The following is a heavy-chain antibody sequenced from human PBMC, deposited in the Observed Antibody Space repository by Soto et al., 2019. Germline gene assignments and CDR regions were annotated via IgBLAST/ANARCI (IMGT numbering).Heavy chain of an antibody. J-gene: IGHJ4*02. D-gene: IGHD3-3*01. CDR3: STLPRSGFYLDY. CDR1: GFTFSDHY. Sequence: EVQRVESGGGLVQPGGALRLSCAAFGFTFSDHYMDWFRQAPGKGLEWVGRIRSKAYSFTTEYAPSVKGRFTISIDDSKNSLYLQMNSLQTADTAVYYCSTLPRSGFYLDYWGQGTMVTVSS. V-gene: IGHV3-72*01. CDR2: IRSKAYSFTT.